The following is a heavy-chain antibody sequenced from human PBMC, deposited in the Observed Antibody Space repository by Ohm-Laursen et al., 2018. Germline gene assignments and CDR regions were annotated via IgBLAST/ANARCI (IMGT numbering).Heavy chain of an antibody. D-gene: IGHD3-16*01. Sequence: GTLSLTCTVSGGSISNYYWSWIRQPPGKGLEWIGYIYYSGSTNYNPSLKSRVTISVDTSKNQFFLKLSSVTAADTAVYYCARHPDYGSDRWFDPWGQGTLVSVSS. V-gene: IGHV4-59*08. J-gene: IGHJ5*02. CDR3: ARHPDYGSDRWFDP. CDR1: GGSISNYY. CDR2: IYYSGST.